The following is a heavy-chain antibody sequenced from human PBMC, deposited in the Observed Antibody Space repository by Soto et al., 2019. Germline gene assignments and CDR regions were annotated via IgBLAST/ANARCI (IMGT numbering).Heavy chain of an antibody. CDR3: ARVTVVPYYYHFGMDV. J-gene: IGHJ6*02. CDR2: INHSGST. V-gene: IGHV4-34*01. D-gene: IGHD2-15*01. CDR1: GGSFSGYY. Sequence: PSETLSLTCAVYGGSFSGYYWSWIRQPPGKGLEWIGEINHSGSTNYNPSLKSRVTISVDTSKNQFSLKLSSVTAADTAVYYCARVTVVPYYYHFGMDVWGQGTTVPDPS.